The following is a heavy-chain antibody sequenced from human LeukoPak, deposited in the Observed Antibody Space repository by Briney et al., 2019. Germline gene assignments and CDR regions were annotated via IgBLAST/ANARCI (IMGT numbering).Heavy chain of an antibody. J-gene: IGHJ4*02. CDR2: IYYSGNT. V-gene: IGHV4-39*01. D-gene: IGHD2-2*01. CDR1: GGSISSSSYY. CDR3: ARQLRYCSSTTCSYPDY. Sequence: SETLSLTCTVSGGSISSSSYYWGWFRQPPGKGLEWIGSIYYSGNTYYNPSLKSRVTISVDTSKNHSSLKLNSVTAADTAVYYCARQLRYCSSTTCSYPDYWGQGSLVTVSS.